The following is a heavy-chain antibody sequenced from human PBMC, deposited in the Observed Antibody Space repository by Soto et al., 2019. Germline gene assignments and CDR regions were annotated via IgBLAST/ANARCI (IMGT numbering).Heavy chain of an antibody. V-gene: IGHV4-59*01. CDR1: GGSISSYC. CDR3: GGGGMGTVLDY. CDR2: ICNSGST. Sequence: SETLSLTCTVSGGSISSYCWTWIRQPPGKGLEWIGYICNSGSTNSNPSLKSRVTISVDTSKNQFSLNLNSMTAADTAVYYCGGGGMGTVLDYWGQGALVTVSS. D-gene: IGHD3-16*01. J-gene: IGHJ4*02.